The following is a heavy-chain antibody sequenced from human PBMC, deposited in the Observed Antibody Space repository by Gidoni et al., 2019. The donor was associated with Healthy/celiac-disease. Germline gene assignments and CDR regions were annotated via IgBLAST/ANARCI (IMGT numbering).Heavy chain of an antibody. CDR2: IWYDGSNK. V-gene: IGHV3-33*01. CDR1: GFTFSSYG. Sequence: QVQLVASGGGVGQPGRSLRLSCAASGFTFSSYGMPWVRPAPGKGLEWVAVIWYDGSNKYYADSVKGRFTICRDNSKNTLYLQMTSLRAEDTAVYYCARVGSGWYGGSFDYWGQGTLVTVSS. J-gene: IGHJ4*02. CDR3: ARVGSGWYGGSFDY. D-gene: IGHD6-19*01.